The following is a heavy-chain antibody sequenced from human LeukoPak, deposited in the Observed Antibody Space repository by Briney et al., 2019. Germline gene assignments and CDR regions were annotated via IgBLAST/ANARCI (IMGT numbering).Heavy chain of an antibody. CDR2: ISYDGSNK. Sequence: PGGSLRLSCAASGFTFSIYGMHWVRQAPGKGLEGVAVISYDGSNKYYADSVKGRFTISRDNSKNTLYLQMNSLRAEDTAVYYCAKDRYYGSGSFFDYWGQGTLVTVSS. CDR3: AKDRYYGSGSFFDY. J-gene: IGHJ4*02. CDR1: GFTFSIYG. D-gene: IGHD3-10*01. V-gene: IGHV3-30*18.